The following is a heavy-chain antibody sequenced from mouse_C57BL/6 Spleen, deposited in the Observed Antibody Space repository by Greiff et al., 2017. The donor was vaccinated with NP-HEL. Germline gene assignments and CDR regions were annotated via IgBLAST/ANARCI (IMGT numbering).Heavy chain of an antibody. Sequence: QVQLQQSGAELVRPGASVTLSCKASGYTFTDYEMHWVKQTPVHGLEWIGAIDPETGGTAYNQKFKGKAILTADKSSSTAYMKLSSLTSEDSAVYYCTRSRPYYAMDYWGQGTPVTVSS. CDR3: TRSRPYYAMDY. J-gene: IGHJ4*01. V-gene: IGHV1-15*01. CDR1: GYTFTDYE. D-gene: IGHD1-1*01. CDR2: IDPETGGT.